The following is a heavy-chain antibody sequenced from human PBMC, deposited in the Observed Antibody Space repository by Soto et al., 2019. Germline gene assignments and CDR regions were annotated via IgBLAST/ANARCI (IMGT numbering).Heavy chain of an antibody. J-gene: IGHJ6*02. V-gene: IGHV1-69*13. Sequence: SVKVSCKASGGTFSSYAISWVRQAPGQGLEWMGGIIPIFGTANYAQKFQGRVTITADESTSTAYMELSSLRSEDTAVYYCARVGSSNYCYGMDVWGQGTTVTVSS. CDR2: IIPIFGTA. D-gene: IGHD6-6*01. CDR3: ARVGSSNYCYGMDV. CDR1: GGTFSSYA.